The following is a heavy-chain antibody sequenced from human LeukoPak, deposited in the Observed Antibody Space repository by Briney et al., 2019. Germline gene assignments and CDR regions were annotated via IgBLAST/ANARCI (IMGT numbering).Heavy chain of an antibody. CDR3: ARELRGYCSTTSCPLVH. J-gene: IGHJ4*02. CDR1: GFTVSNNY. Sequence: GGSLRLSCAASGFTVSNNYMIWVRQAPGKGLEWVSVIYNDGSTFYADSVKGRFTFSRDNSKNTLYLQMNSLRAEDTAVYYCARELRGYCSTTSCPLVHWGQGTLVTVSS. V-gene: IGHV3-66*02. CDR2: IYNDGST. D-gene: IGHD2-2*01.